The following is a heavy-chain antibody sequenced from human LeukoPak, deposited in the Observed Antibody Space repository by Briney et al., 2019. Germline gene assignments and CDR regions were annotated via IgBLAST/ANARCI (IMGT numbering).Heavy chain of an antibody. J-gene: IGHJ4*02. CDR1: GFSLTTSGVG. D-gene: IGHD3-10*01. V-gene: IGHV2-5*02. CDR2: TYWDDDK. Sequence: SGPTLVKPTQPLTLTCTFSGFSLTTSGVGVGWIRQPPGKALEWLAVTYWDDDKSYSPSLKTRLTITKDTSKNQVVLTMTNMDPVDTATYYCAHVNYGPKYFDYWGQGTLVTVSS. CDR3: AHVNYGPKYFDY.